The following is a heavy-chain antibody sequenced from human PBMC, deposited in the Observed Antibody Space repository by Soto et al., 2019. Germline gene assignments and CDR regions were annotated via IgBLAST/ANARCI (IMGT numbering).Heavy chain of an antibody. V-gene: IGHV1-2*04. D-gene: IGHD1-20*01. Sequence: GASVKVSCKASGYTFTGYYMHWVRQAPGQGLEWMGWINPNSGGTNYAQKFQGWVTMTRDTSISTAYMKLSRLRSDDTAVYYCARDQAPGIDAFDIWGQGTMVTVSS. CDR3: ARDQAPGIDAFDI. CDR2: INPNSGGT. CDR1: GYTFTGYY. J-gene: IGHJ3*02.